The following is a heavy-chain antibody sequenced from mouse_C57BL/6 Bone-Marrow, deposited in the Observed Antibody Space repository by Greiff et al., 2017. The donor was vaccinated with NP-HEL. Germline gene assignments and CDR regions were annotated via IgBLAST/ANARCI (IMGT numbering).Heavy chain of an antibody. CDR3: ARPTTVVATPFAY. CDR2: ISNGGGST. D-gene: IGHD1-1*01. CDR1: GFTFSDYY. Sequence: EVQRVESGGGLVQPGGSLKLSCAASGFTFSDYYMYWVRQTPEKRLEWVAYISNGGGSTYYPDTVKGRFTISRDNAKNTLYLQMSRLKSEDTAMYYCARPTTVVATPFAYWGQGTLVTVSA. V-gene: IGHV5-12*01. J-gene: IGHJ3*01.